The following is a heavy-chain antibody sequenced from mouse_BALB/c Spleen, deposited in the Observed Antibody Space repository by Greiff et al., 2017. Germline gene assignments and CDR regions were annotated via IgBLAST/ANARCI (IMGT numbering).Heavy chain of an antibody. CDR2: ISSGGST. CDR3: ARDLGLYYFDY. CDR1: GFTFSSYA. Sequence: EVKLVESGGGLVKPGGSLKLSCAASGFTFSSYAMSWVRQTPEKRLEWVASISSGGSTYYPDSVKGRFTISRDNPKNTLFLQMTSLRSEDTAMYYCARDLGLYYFDYWGQGTTLTVSS. J-gene: IGHJ2*01. V-gene: IGHV5-6-5*01. D-gene: IGHD3-1*01.